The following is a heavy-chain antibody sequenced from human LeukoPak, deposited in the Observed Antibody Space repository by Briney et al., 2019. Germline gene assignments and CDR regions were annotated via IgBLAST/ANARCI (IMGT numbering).Heavy chain of an antibody. J-gene: IGHJ4*02. CDR3: ASLAIGGSGSDGNFDY. CDR1: GGTFSSYA. D-gene: IGHD3-10*01. CDR2: IIPILGIA. Sequence: SVKVFCKASGGTFSSYAISWVRQAPGQGLEWMGRIIPILGIANYAQKFQGRVTITADKSTSTAYMELSSLRSEDTAVYYCASLAIGGSGSDGNFDYWGQGTLVTVSS. V-gene: IGHV1-69*04.